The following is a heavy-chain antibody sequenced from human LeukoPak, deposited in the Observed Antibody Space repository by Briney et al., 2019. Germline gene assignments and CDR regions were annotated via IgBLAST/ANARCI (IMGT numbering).Heavy chain of an antibody. CDR1: GGSISSYY. Sequence: PSETLSLTCTVSGGSISSYYWSWIRQPPGKGLELIGYIYYSGSTNYNPSLKSRVTISVDTSKNQFSLKLSSVTAADTAVYYCAREFNYYGSGSYPDVWGKGTTVTVSS. J-gene: IGHJ6*04. CDR2: IYYSGST. CDR3: AREFNYYGSGSYPDV. V-gene: IGHV4-59*01. D-gene: IGHD3-10*01.